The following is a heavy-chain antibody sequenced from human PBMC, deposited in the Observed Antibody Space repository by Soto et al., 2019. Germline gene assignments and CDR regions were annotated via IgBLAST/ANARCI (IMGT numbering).Heavy chain of an antibody. V-gene: IGHV4-30-4*01. D-gene: IGHD3-10*01. J-gene: IGHJ4*02. CDR2: IHYSGSA. CDR1: GGSISSGDYY. Sequence: PSETLSLTCTVSGGSISSGDYYWSWIRQPPGKGLEWIGYIHYSGSAYYNPSLKSRVTISVDTSKNQFSLKLSSVTAADTAVYYSERATPRFGELRARFDCCGQGHMSTFPS. CDR3: ERATPRFGELRARFDC.